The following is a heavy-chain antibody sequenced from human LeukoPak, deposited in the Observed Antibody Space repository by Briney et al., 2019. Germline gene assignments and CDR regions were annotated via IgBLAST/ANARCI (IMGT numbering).Heavy chain of an antibody. CDR2: IYYSGST. CDR3: ARVAAGDILTGPYYFDY. CDR1: GGSISSYY. J-gene: IGHJ4*02. V-gene: IGHV4-59*01. D-gene: IGHD3-9*01. Sequence: PPETLSLTCTVSGGSISSYYWSWIRQPPGKGLEWIGYIYYSGSTNYNPSLKSRVTISVDTSKNQFSLKLSSVTAADTAVYYCARVAAGDILTGPYYFDYWGQGTLVTVSS.